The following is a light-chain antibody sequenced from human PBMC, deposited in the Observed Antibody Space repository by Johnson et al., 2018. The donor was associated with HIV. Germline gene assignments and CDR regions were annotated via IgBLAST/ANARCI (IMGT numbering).Light chain of an antibody. J-gene: IGLJ1*01. CDR3: GVWDASLTPRYV. Sequence: QSVLTQPPSVSAAPGQRVNISCSGNISNIESYFVSWYQQLPGAAPTLLIYDANKRPSGIPDRFSGSKSGATASLGISGLQTGDEADYYCGVWDASLTPRYVFGTGTTIAVL. CDR1: ISNIESYF. V-gene: IGLV1-51*01. CDR2: DAN.